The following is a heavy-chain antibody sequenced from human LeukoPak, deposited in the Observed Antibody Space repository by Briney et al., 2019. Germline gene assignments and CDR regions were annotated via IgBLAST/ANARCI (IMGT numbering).Heavy chain of an antibody. J-gene: IGHJ4*02. Sequence: GGSLRLSCAASGFTFRDYVIHWVRQAPGKGLVWVSRINTEGSSTSYADSVKGRFTISRDNAKNTLYLQMNSLRAEDTAVYHCARGLIAAAGTDYWGQGTLVTVSS. V-gene: IGHV3-74*01. CDR2: INTEGSST. D-gene: IGHD6-13*01. CDR3: ARGLIAAAGTDY. CDR1: GFTFRDYV.